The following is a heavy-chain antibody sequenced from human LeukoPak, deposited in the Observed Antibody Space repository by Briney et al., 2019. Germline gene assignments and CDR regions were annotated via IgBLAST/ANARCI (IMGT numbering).Heavy chain of an antibody. V-gene: IGHV4-39*07. CDR2: IHYSGST. D-gene: IGHD1-26*01. CDR3: ARDDAASYYSWFGT. Sequence: PSETLSLTCIVSGGSIRTSSYYWGWIRQTPGKGLEWIGSIHYSGSTYYNPSLKSRVTISVESTQFSLNLMSVTPADTATYYCARDDAASYYSWFGTWGQGILDTVSS. CDR1: GGSIRTSSYY. J-gene: IGHJ5*02.